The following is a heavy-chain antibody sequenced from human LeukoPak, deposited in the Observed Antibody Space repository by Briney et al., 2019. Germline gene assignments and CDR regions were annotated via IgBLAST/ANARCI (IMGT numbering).Heavy chain of an antibody. Sequence: PGGSLRLSCAASGFTFNSYSMNWVRQAPGKGLEWVSSISSSSSYIYYADSVKGRFTISRDNAKNSLYLQMNSLRAEDTAVYYCARGASPVVPAADYWGQGTLVTVSS. CDR2: ISSSSSYI. CDR3: ARGASPVVPAADY. D-gene: IGHD2-2*01. V-gene: IGHV3-21*01. J-gene: IGHJ4*02. CDR1: GFTFNSYS.